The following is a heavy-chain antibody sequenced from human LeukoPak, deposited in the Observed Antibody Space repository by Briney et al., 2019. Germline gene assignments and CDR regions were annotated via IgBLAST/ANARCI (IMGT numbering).Heavy chain of an antibody. J-gene: IGHJ4*02. CDR3: AKGGYCSGGSCYDDY. Sequence: GGSLRLSCAASGFTFSSYGMHWVRQAPGKGLEWVAFIRYDGISKYYADSVKGRFTISRDNSKNTLYLQMNSLRAEDTALYYCAKGGYCSGGSCYDDYWGQGTLVTVSS. V-gene: IGHV3-30*02. D-gene: IGHD2-15*01. CDR2: IRYDGISK. CDR1: GFTFSSYG.